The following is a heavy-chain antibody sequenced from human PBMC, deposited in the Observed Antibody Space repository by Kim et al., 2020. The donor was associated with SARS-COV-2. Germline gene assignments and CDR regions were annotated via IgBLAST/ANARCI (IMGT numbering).Heavy chain of an antibody. CDR1: GFTFGDYA. Sequence: GGSLRLSCTASGFTFGDYAMSWVRQAPGKGLECVGFIRSRAYGGTTAYAASVKGRFTISRDDSTSITYLQMNSMKTGDTAVYDCTRATEITIVGVAPDYWGQGTLVTVSS. CDR3: TRATEITIVGVAPDY. V-gene: IGHV3-49*04. D-gene: IGHD3-3*01. CDR2: IRSRAYGGTT. J-gene: IGHJ4*02.